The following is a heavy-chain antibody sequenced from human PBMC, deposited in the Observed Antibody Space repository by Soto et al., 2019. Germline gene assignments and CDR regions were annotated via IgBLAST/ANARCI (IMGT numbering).Heavy chain of an antibody. J-gene: IGHJ6*04. V-gene: IGHV1-18*01. CDR3: TIARNCVSRSLNNHSLYGEDI. Sequence: QLVQFGPEVKKPVASVKVSCRASDYTFTKYGVSWVRQAPGEGLEWLRRLSVHTGQTRYARKFHATATMPAATTATAAYVQVRSPISPYTALYYYTIARNCVSRSLNNHSLYGEDIWGKANTVTVSS. D-gene: IGHD2-21*01. CDR2: LSVHTGQT. CDR1: DYTFTKYG.